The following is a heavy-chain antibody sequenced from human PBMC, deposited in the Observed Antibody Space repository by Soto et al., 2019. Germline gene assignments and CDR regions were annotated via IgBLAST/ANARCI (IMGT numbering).Heavy chain of an antibody. J-gene: IGHJ6*02. Sequence: SETLSLTCTVSGGSISSYYWSWIRQPPGKGLEWIGYIYYRGSTNYNPSLKSRVTISVATSKNQFSLKLSSVTAADTAVYYCARDLWGYCGTDCYPLDVWGQGTTVTVS. CDR2: IYYRGST. D-gene: IGHD2-21*02. V-gene: IGHV4-59*01. CDR1: GGSISSYY. CDR3: ARDLWGYCGTDCYPLDV.